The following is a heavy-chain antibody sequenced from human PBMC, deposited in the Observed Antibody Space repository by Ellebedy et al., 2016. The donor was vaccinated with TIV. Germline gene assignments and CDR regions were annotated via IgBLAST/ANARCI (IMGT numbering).Heavy chain of an antibody. Sequence: AASVKVSCKASGYTFTSYYMHWVRQAPGQGLEWMGLINPSGGSTSYAQKFQGRVTMTRDTSTSTVYMERSSLRAEDTAVYYCAAVGATTYYFDSWGQGTLVTVSS. CDR2: INPSGGST. V-gene: IGHV1-46*01. CDR3: AAVGATTYYFDS. J-gene: IGHJ4*02. D-gene: IGHD1-26*01. CDR1: GYTFTSYY.